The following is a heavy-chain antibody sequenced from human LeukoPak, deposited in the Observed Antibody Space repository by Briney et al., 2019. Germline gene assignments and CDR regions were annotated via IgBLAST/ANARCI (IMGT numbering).Heavy chain of an antibody. CDR3: TREGRYCSCTSCYVCLDF. D-gene: IGHD2-2*01. J-gene: IGHJ4*02. Sequence: PGGSLRLSCAASGFTFSDHYMDWVRQAPGKGLEWVGRIKNKANSYTTGYAASVKGRFTVSREDSKNALYLQTNSLKTEDTAVYYCTREGRYCSCTSCYVCLDFWGQGTLVTASS. CDR1: GFTFSDHY. V-gene: IGHV3-72*01. CDR2: IKNKANSYTT.